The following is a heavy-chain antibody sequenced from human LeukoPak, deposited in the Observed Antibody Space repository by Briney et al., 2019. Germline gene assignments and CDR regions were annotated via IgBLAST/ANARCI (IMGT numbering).Heavy chain of an antibody. CDR2: ISWDGGST. CDR1: GFTFDDYA. J-gene: IGHJ6*04. D-gene: IGHD3-3*01. V-gene: IGHV3-43D*03. Sequence: GGSLRLSCAASGFTFDDYAMHWVRQAPGKGLEWVSLISWDGGSTYYADSVKGRFTISRDSSKNSLYLQMNSLRAEDTALYYCAKSFSDFWSGLDVRGKGTTVTVSS. CDR3: AKSFSDFWSGLDV.